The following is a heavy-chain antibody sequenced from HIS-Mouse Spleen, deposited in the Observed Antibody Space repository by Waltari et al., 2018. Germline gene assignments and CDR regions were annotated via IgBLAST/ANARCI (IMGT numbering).Heavy chain of an antibody. Sequence: QVQLQQWGAGLLKPSETLSLTCAVYGGSFSGYYWSWIRQPPGKGLEWIGEIKHSGNTNYNPSLKSRVTISVDTSKNQFSLKLSSVTAADTAVYYCARGPGDHRQFDYWGQGTLVTVSS. CDR3: ARGPGDHRQFDY. J-gene: IGHJ4*02. CDR1: GGSFSGYY. CDR2: IKHSGNT. V-gene: IGHV4-34*01.